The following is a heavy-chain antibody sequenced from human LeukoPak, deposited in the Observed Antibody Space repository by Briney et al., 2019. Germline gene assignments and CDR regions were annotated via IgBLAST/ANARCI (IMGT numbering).Heavy chain of an antibody. Sequence: SETLSLTCTVSGGSISNFYWSWIRQPPGKGLEWIGYIYYSGSTTYNPALTSRVTISVDTSKNQSSLMLSSVTAADTAVYYCAKVPMAVAGPYDYGMDVWGQGTTGNGSS. V-gene: IGHV4-59*08. CDR2: IYYSGST. J-gene: IGHJ6*01. CDR1: GGSISNFY. CDR3: AKVPMAVAGPYDYGMDV. D-gene: IGHD6-19*01.